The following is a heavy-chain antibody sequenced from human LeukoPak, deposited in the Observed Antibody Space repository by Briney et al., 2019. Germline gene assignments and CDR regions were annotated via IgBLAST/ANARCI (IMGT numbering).Heavy chain of an antibody. CDR1: GGSISSYY. D-gene: IGHD1-26*01. CDR2: IYYSGST. V-gene: IGHV4-59*12. J-gene: IGHJ4*02. Sequence: SETLSLTCTVSGGSISSYYWSWIRQPPGKGLEWIGYIYYSGSTNYNPSLKSRVTISVDTSKNQFSLKLSSVTAADTAVYYCARDRSLSGSPKYYFDYWGQGTLVTVSS. CDR3: ARDRSLSGSPKYYFDY.